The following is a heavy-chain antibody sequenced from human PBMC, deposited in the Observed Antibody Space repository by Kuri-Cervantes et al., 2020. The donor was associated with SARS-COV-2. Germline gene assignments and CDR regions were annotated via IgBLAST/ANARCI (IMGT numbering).Heavy chain of an antibody. V-gene: IGHV3-30*04. CDR1: GFTFVSHA. CDR3: ARDMGAIVLVRRDWFDP. J-gene: IGHJ5*02. CDR2: IWYDGSNK. D-gene: IGHD2-8*01. Sequence: LSLTCEASGFTFVSHAMHWVRQAPGKGLEWVAVIWYDGSNKYYADSVKGRFTISRDNSKNTLYLQMNSLRVEDTAVYYCARDMGAIVLVRRDWFDPWGPGTLVTVSS.